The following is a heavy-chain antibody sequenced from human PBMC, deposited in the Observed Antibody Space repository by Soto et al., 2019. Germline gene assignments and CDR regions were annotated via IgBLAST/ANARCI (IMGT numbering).Heavy chain of an antibody. V-gene: IGHV4-61*01. CDR1: GGSVSSGSYY. J-gene: IGHJ6*02. CDR2: IYYSGST. Sequence: SETLSLTCTVSGGSVSSGSYYWSWIRQPPGKGLEWIGYIYYSGSTNYNPSLKSRVTISVDTSKNQFSLKLSSVTAADTAVYYCARDSGYSYGLAFGMDVWGQGTTVTVS. CDR3: ARDSGYSYGLAFGMDV. D-gene: IGHD5-18*01.